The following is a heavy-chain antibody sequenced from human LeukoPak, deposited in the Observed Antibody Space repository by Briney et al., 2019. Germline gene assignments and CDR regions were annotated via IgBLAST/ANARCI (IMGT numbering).Heavy chain of an antibody. V-gene: IGHV3-48*04. CDR3: AREPAAISYFDY. J-gene: IGHJ4*02. D-gene: IGHD2-2*01. CDR2: ISSSGSTI. Sequence: GGSLRLSCAASGFTFSSYSMNWVRQAPGKGLEWVSYISSSGSTIYYADSVKGRFTISRDNAKNSLYLQMNSLRAEDTAVYYCAREPAAISYFDYWGQGTLVTVSS. CDR1: GFTFSSYS.